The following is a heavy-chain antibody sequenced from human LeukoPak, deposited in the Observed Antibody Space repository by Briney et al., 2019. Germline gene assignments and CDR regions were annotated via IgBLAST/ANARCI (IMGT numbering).Heavy chain of an antibody. J-gene: IGHJ4*02. V-gene: IGHV3-11*01. CDR2: ISSSGSTI. Sequence: GGSLRLSCAASGFTFSDYYMSWIRQAPGKGLEWVSYISSSGSTIYYADSVKGRFTISRDNAKNSLYLQMNSLRAEDTAVYYCASDHLSIAATGMRYWGQGTLVTVSS. CDR3: ASDHLSIAATGMRY. CDR1: GFTFSDYY. D-gene: IGHD6-13*01.